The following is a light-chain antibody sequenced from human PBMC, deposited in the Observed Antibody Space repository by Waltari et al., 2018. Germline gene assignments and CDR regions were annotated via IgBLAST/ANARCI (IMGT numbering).Light chain of an antibody. CDR1: QTINGW. Sequence: DIQMTQSPSTLSASVGDRVTITCRASQTINGWLAWYQQKPGKAPELRIHDASTLESGVPPRFRGSGSGTEFTLTISSVQPEDVATYYCQQYLLFWTFGQGTRVEIK. J-gene: IGKJ1*01. V-gene: IGKV1-5*01. CDR2: DAS. CDR3: QQYLLFWT.